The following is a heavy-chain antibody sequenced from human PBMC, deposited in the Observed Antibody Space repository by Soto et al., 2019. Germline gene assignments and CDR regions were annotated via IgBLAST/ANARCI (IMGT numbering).Heavy chain of an antibody. D-gene: IGHD3-16*01. J-gene: IGHJ4*02. CDR1: GFTVSTNY. Sequence: LRLSCAASGFTVSTNYMNWVRQAPGKGLEWVSVIYSGGSTYYADSVKGRFTISRDNSKNTLFLQMNSLRVEDTAVYYCARGEPHHYFDYWGQGTLVTVSS. CDR2: IYSGGST. V-gene: IGHV3-66*01. CDR3: ARGEPHHYFDY.